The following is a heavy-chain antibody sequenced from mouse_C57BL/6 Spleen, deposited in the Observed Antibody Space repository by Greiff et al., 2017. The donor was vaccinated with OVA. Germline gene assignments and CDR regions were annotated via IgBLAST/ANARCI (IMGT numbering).Heavy chain of an antibody. V-gene: IGHV5-9-1*02. CDR2: ISSGGDYI. Sequence: EVQGVESGEGLVKPGGSLKLSCAASGFTFSSYAMSWVRQTPEKRLEWVAYISSGGDYIYYADTVKGRFTISSDNARNTLYLQMSSLKSEDTAMYYCTRHYGSSYEFAYWGQGTLVTVSA. J-gene: IGHJ3*01. CDR3: TRHYGSSYEFAY. CDR1: GFTFSSYA. D-gene: IGHD1-1*01.